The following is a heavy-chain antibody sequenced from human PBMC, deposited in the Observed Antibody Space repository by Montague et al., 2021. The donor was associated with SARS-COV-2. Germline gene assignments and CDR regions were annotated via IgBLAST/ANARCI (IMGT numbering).Heavy chain of an antibody. CDR2: IFYSGST. CDR1: GGSISSSSYY. J-gene: IGHJ4*02. D-gene: IGHD3-22*01. Sequence: SETLSLTCTVSGGSISSSSYYWGWIRQPPGKGLEWIGNIFYSGSTFYKPCLKSRVTMSVDTSENQFSLKLSSVTAADTAVYYCARDGFYYDRSGPSNFDYWGQGTLVTVSS. CDR3: ARDGFYYDRSGPSNFDY. V-gene: IGHV4-39*07.